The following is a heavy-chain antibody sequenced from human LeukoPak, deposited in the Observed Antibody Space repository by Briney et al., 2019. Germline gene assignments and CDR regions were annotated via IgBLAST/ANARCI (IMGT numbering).Heavy chain of an antibody. J-gene: IGHJ4*02. CDR3: TKGGGVHSHSD. CDR2: ISGSGGST. CDR1: GFTFSDYS. D-gene: IGHD2-15*01. Sequence: GGSLRLSCAASGFTFSDYSMNWVRQAPGKGLEWVSAISGSGGSTYYAGSVKGRFTISRDNSKNTLYLQMNSLRAEDTAVYYCTKGGGVHSHSDWGQGTLVTVSS. V-gene: IGHV3-23*01.